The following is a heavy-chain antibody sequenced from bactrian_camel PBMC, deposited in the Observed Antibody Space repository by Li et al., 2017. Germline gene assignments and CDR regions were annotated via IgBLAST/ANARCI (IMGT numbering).Heavy chain of an antibody. D-gene: IGHD5*01. J-gene: IGHJ4*01. CDR2: INRRGTT. Sequence: HVQLVESGGGSVQTGGSLRLSCVVSGYAYSDGYCLGWFRQAPGKEREGVAVINRRGTTRYVDFVKGRFTISRDNTKNTLYLQMDNLQPEDTAMNYCAAGRLRFCGLARYLYNYLGQGTQVTVSS. CDR3: AAGRLRFCGLARYLYNY. CDR1: GYAYSDGYC. V-gene: IGHV3S26*01.